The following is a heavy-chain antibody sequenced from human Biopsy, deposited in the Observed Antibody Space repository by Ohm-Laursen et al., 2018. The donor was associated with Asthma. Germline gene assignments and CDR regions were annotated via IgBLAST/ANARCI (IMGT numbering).Heavy chain of an antibody. CDR1: PGSFSGFF. V-gene: IGHV4-34*01. CDR3: ARGPELDV. Sequence: TLSLTCDVYPGSFSGFFWTWIRQSPGKGLEWIGETNERGVTNNNPSLKSRVIISIDTYWNRVSLKLTSVTAADTAVYYCARGPELDVWSQGTTVTVSS. CDR2: TNERGVT. J-gene: IGHJ6*02.